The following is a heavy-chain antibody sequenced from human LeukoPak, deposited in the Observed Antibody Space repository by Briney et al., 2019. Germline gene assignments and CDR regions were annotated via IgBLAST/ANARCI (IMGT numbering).Heavy chain of an antibody. CDR1: GGSLSSYY. CDR3: ARDTTTYSSSWPDAFDI. CDR2: IYYSGST. J-gene: IGHJ3*02. V-gene: IGHV4-59*01. Sequence: SETLSLTCTVPGGSLSSYYWSWIRQPPGKGVEWIGYIYYSGSTNYNPSLTSRGTISVDTSKNQFSLKLSSVTAADTAVYYCARDTTTYSSSWPDAFDIWGQGTMVTVSS. D-gene: IGHD6-13*01.